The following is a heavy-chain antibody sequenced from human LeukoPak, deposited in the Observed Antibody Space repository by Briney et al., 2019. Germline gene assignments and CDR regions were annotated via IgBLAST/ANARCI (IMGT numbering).Heavy chain of an antibody. CDR1: GFTFSNYA. Sequence: GGSLRLSCSVSGFTFSNYAMHWVRQAPAEGLEYVSGISSNGGSTYYADSVKGRFTISRDNSKNTLYLQMSSLRAEDTAVYYCVILRHTLVRWGQGTLVTVSS. D-gene: IGHD3-10*01. V-gene: IGHV3-64D*06. CDR2: ISSNGGST. J-gene: IGHJ4*02. CDR3: VILRHTLVR.